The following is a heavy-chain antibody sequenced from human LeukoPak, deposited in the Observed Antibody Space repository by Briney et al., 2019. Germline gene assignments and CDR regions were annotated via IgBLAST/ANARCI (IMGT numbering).Heavy chain of an antibody. CDR2: IYPGDSDT. D-gene: IGHD3-9*01. CDR1: GYSFTSYW. CDR3: ARRYYDILTGYAYDY. Sequence: GESLKISCKGSGYSFTSYWICWVRQMPGKGLEWMGIIYPGDSDTRYSPAFQGKITISADKSISTAYLQWSSLKASDTAMYYCARRYYDILTGYAYDYWGQGTLVTVSS. V-gene: IGHV5-51*01. J-gene: IGHJ4*02.